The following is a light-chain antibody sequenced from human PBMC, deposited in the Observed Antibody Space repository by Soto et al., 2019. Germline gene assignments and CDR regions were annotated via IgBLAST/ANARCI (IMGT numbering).Light chain of an antibody. CDR2: DVS. CDR3: CSFADSYTLI. CDR1: SSDVGGYNF. V-gene: IGLV2-11*01. J-gene: IGLJ2*01. Sequence: QSALTQPRSVSGSPGQSVTISCTGTSSDVGGYNFVSWYQQHPGKAPKLMIYDVSKRPSGVPDRFSGSKSGKTASLTISGLQDEDEADYYCCSFADSYTLIFGGGTQLTVL.